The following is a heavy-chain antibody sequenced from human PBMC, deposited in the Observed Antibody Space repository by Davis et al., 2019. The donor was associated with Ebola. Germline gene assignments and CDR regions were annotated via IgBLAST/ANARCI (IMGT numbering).Heavy chain of an antibody. CDR3: AGCPYYYGSGHYYYYGLDI. CDR1: GGSFSGYY. V-gene: IGHV4-34*01. J-gene: IGHJ6*02. CDR2: INHSGST. D-gene: IGHD3-10*01. Sequence: SETLSLTCAVYGGSFSGYYWSWIRQPPGKGLEWIGEINHSGSTNYNPSLTSRFTISVDTSKNQFSLKLSSVTAADTAVYYCAGCPYYYGSGHYYYYGLDIWGQGTTVTVSS.